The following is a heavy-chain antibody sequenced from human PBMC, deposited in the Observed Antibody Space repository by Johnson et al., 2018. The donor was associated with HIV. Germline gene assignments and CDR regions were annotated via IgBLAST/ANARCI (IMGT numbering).Heavy chain of an antibody. Sequence: QVKLVESGGDLVQPGGSLRLSCAASGFTFSDYYMSWIRQAPGKGLEWVAVISYDGSNKYYADSVKGRFAVSRDNSRNTLYLQMNSLRAEDTAVYYCARDKSYYDSSGYLAPSDAFDIWGQGTMVTVSS. CDR1: GFTFSDYY. CDR3: ARDKSYYDSSGYLAPSDAFDI. D-gene: IGHD3-22*01. CDR2: ISYDGSNK. J-gene: IGHJ3*02. V-gene: IGHV3-30*03.